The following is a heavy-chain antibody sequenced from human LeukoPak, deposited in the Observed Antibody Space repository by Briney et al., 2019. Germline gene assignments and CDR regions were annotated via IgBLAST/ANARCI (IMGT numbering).Heavy chain of an antibody. CDR3: ARDLKNYGHLGPLDY. J-gene: IGHJ4*02. D-gene: IGHD3-10*01. Sequence: ASVKVSCKTSGYTFTNYGISWVRQAPGQGLEWMGWINPNSGGTYYAQTFQDRVTMTRDASINTAYMELSSLRSDDTAVYFCARDLKNYGHLGPLDYWGQGTLVTVSS. CDR1: GYTFTNYG. V-gene: IGHV1-2*02. CDR2: INPNSGGT.